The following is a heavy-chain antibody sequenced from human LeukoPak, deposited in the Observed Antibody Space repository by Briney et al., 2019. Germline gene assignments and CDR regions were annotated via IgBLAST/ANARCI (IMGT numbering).Heavy chain of an antibody. CDR2: IYYSGST. Sequence: SETLSLTCTVSGGSISSSSYYWGWIRQPPGKGLEWIGSIYYSGSTYYNPSLKSRVTISVDTSKNQFSLKLSSVTAADTAGYYCAREGYGSGSYPFDYWGQGALVTVSS. V-gene: IGHV4-39*07. D-gene: IGHD3-10*01. CDR3: AREGYGSGSYPFDY. J-gene: IGHJ4*02. CDR1: GGSISSSSYY.